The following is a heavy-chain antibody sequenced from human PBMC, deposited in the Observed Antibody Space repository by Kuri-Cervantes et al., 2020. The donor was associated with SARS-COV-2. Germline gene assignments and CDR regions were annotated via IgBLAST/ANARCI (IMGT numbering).Heavy chain of an antibody. V-gene: IGHV3-11*04. Sequence: GGSLRLSCAASGFTFSDYYMSWIRKAPGKGLEWVPYISSSGSTIYYADSVKGRFTISRDNAKNSLYLQMNSLRAEDTAVYYCARGSTYYDFWSGYYTGEYFQHWGQGTLVTVSS. CDR3: ARGSTYYDFWSGYYTGEYFQH. CDR1: GFTFSDYY. CDR2: ISSSGSTI. J-gene: IGHJ1*01. D-gene: IGHD3-3*01.